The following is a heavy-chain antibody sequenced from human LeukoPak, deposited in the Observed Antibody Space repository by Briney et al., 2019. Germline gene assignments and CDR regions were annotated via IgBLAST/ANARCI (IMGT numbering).Heavy chain of an antibody. CDR1: GYTFTGYY. CDR3: ATDPLYNSSYNYYYYMDV. CDR2: INPNSGGT. Sequence: ASVKVSCKASGYTFTGYYMHWVRQAPGQGLEWMGWINPNSGGTNYAQKFQGRVTMTRDTSISTAYMELSRLRSDDTAVYYCATDPLYNSSYNYYYYMDVWGKGTTVTVSS. J-gene: IGHJ6*03. V-gene: IGHV1-2*02. D-gene: IGHD3-22*01.